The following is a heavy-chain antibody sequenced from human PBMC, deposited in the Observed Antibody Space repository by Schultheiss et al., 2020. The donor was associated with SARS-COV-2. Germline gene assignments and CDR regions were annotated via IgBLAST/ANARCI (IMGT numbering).Heavy chain of an antibody. CDR1: GFTFSSYA. J-gene: IGHJ4*02. D-gene: IGHD3-3*01. CDR2: ISYDGSNK. V-gene: IGHV3-30-3*01. Sequence: GGSLRLSCAASGFTFSSYAMHWVRQAPGKGQEWVAVISYDGSNKYYADSVKGRFTISRDNSKNTLYLQMNSLRAEDTAVYYCARGLTYYDFWSGYSLFDYWGQRTLVTVSS. CDR3: ARGLTYYDFWSGYSLFDY.